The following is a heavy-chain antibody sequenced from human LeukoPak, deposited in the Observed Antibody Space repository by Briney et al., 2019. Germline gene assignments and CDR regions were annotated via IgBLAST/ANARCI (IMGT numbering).Heavy chain of an antibody. CDR1: GGSISRSSYY. D-gene: IGHD4-17*01. V-gene: IGHV4-39*01. Sequence: SETLSLTCTVSGGSISRSSYYWGWIRQPPGKGLEWIGSIYYSGSTYYNPSLKSRVTISVDTSKNQFSLKLSSVTAADTAVYYCARLAVTTNWGQGTLVTVSS. CDR3: ARLAVTTN. CDR2: IYYSGST. J-gene: IGHJ4*02.